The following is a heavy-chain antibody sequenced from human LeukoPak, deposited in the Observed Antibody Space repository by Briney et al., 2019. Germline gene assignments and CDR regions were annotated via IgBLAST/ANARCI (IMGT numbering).Heavy chain of an antibody. Sequence: SETLSLTCTVSGGSISSYYWSWIRQPPGKGLEWIGYIYYSGSTNYNPSLKSRVTISVDTSKNQFSLKLSSVTAADTAVYYCARARYSSGWYGYFYYYMDVWGKGPRSPSP. D-gene: IGHD6-19*01. J-gene: IGHJ6*03. CDR1: GGSISSYY. CDR3: ARARYSSGWYGYFYYYMDV. V-gene: IGHV4-59*01. CDR2: IYYSGST.